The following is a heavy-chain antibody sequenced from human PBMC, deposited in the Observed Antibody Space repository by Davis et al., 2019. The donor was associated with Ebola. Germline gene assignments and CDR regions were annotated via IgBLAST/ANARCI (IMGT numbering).Heavy chain of an antibody. D-gene: IGHD3-3*01. CDR3: ARVPHGMDV. Sequence: AASVKVSCKAPGGTLSNYTIHWVRQAPGQGLEWMGRIVPVFNVANYAQNFQGRVTLTADKSTSTAYLELNNLRSEDTAVYYCARVPHGMDVWGQGTTVTVSS. J-gene: IGHJ6*02. CDR1: GGTLSNYT. V-gene: IGHV1-69*02. CDR2: IVPVFNVA.